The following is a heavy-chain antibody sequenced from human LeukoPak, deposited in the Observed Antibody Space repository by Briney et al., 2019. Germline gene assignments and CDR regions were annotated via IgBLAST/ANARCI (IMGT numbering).Heavy chain of an antibody. D-gene: IGHD3-22*01. J-gene: IGHJ5*02. CDR3: ARVPAISYYYDSSGTTDRSWFDP. CDR1: GYTFTGYY. Sequence: ASVKVSCKASGYTFTGYYMHWVRQAPGQGLEWMGWINLNSGGTNYAQKFQGRVTMTRDTSISTAYMELSRLRSDDTAVYYCARVPAISYYYDSSGTTDRSWFDPWGQGTLVTVSS. V-gene: IGHV1-2*02. CDR2: INLNSGGT.